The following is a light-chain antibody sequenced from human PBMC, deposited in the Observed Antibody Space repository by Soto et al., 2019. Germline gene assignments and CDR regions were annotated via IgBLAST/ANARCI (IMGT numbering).Light chain of an antibody. J-gene: IGKJ4*01. CDR1: QGIRSW. CDR2: AAS. Sequence: DIQMTQSPSSVSASVGDRVTITCRASQGIRSWLAWYQQKPGEAPKVLIYAASSLQSGVPSRFSGSGSGTDFTLTISSLQPEDFATYYCQQTNRFPLTFGGGTKVEIK. V-gene: IGKV1D-12*01. CDR3: QQTNRFPLT.